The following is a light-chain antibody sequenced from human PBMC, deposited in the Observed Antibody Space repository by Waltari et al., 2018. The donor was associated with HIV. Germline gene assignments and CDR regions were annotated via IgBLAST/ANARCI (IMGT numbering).Light chain of an antibody. Sequence: SSELTQDPAVSVALGQTVRIPCQGDSLTTSFASWYQQKPGHAPVQVMYGENTRPSGIPNRFSGSSSGNTASLTITGAQAEDEADYYCNSRDSSGYHHVVFGGGTKLTVL. J-gene: IGLJ2*01. CDR1: SLTTSF. CDR3: NSRDSSGYHHVV. V-gene: IGLV3-19*01. CDR2: GEN.